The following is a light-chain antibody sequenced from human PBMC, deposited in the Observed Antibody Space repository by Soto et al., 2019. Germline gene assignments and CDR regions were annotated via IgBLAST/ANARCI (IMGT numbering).Light chain of an antibody. CDR3: QQRNNWPPIT. J-gene: IGKJ5*01. CDR1: EDISTW. CDR2: GAS. V-gene: IGKV1-12*01. Sequence: DIQMTQSPSSVSASVGDRVTITCRSSEDISTWLAWYQQKPGKAPKLLIYGASSLESGVPPRFSGDGSETDFTLTITSLEPEDFAVYYCQQRNNWPPITFGQGTRLEIK.